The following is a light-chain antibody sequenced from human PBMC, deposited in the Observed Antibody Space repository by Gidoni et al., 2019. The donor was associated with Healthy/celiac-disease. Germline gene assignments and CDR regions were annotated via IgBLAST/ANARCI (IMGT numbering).Light chain of an antibody. CDR3: QQSYSTPGT. J-gene: IGKJ1*01. CDR2: AAS. Sequence: DIQMTQSPSSLSASVGDRVTITCRASQSISSYLNWYQQKPGKAPKLLIYAASSLQSGVPSRFSGSGSGTDFTLTISSLQPEDFATYYCQQSYSTPGTFGQGTKVLIK. V-gene: IGKV1-39*01. CDR1: QSISSY.